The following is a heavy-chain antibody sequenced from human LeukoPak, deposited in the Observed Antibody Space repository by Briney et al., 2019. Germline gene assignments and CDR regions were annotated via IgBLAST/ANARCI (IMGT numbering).Heavy chain of an antibody. CDR1: GFTFSSYW. J-gene: IGHJ2*01. V-gene: IGHV3-21*01. Sequence: GGSLRLSCAASGFTFSSYWMHWVRQAPGKGLEWVSSISSSSTYIYYADSVKGRFTISRDNAKNSLYLQMDSLRAEDTAVYYCARDSSSPYWYFNLWGRGTLVTVSS. CDR2: ISSSSTYI. CDR3: ARDSSSPYWYFNL.